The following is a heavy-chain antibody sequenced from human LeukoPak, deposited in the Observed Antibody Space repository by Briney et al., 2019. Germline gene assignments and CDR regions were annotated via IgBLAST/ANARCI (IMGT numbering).Heavy chain of an antibody. Sequence: GGSLRLSCAASGFTFSSYGMHWVRQAPGKGLEWVAFIRYDGSNKYYADSVKGRFTISRDNSKNTLYLQMNSLRAEDTAVYYCARVRLAVFDYWGQGTLVTVSS. V-gene: IGHV3-30*02. CDR1: GFTFSSYG. D-gene: IGHD3-9*01. CDR3: ARVRLAVFDY. CDR2: IRYDGSNK. J-gene: IGHJ4*02.